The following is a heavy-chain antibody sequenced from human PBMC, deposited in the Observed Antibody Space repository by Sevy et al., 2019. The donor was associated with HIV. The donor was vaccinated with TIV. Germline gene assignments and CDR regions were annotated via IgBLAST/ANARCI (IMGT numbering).Heavy chain of an antibody. V-gene: IGHV3-21*01. J-gene: IGHJ6*03. D-gene: IGHD3-16*01. CDR2: ISSSSSYI. Sequence: GGSLRLSCAASGFTFSSYSMNWVRQAPGKGLEWVSSISSSSSYIYYADSVKGRFTISRDNAKNSLYLQMNSLRAEDTAVYYCAGVWVDLAWSPYYYYMDVWGKGTTVTVSS. CDR3: AGVWVDLAWSPYYYYMDV. CDR1: GFTFSSYS.